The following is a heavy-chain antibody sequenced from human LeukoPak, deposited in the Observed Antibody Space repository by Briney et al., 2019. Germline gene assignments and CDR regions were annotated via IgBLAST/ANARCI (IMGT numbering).Heavy chain of an antibody. J-gene: IGHJ5*02. Sequence: SETLSLTSAVSGYSISSGYYWGWIRQPPGKGLEWIGSIYHSGSTYYNPSLKSRVTISVDTSKNQFSLKLSSVTAADTAVYYCARSPYCSSTSCYLFNWFDPWGQGTLVTVSS. D-gene: IGHD2-2*01. V-gene: IGHV4-38-2*01. CDR3: ARSPYCSSTSCYLFNWFDP. CDR1: GYSISSGYY. CDR2: IYHSGST.